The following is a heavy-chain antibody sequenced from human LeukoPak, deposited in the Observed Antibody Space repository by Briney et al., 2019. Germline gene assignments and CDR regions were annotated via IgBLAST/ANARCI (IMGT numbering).Heavy chain of an antibody. J-gene: IGHJ4*02. CDR3: ARGYARGYYDSSGFDS. CDR2: IYSGGTI. Sequence: PGGSLRLSCAASGFTFSSNYMSWVRQAPGKGLEWVSVIYSGGTIYYTDSVKGRFTISRDNSKNTLYLQMNSLRAEGTAVYYCARGYARGYYDSSGFDSWGQGTLVTVSS. D-gene: IGHD3-22*01. CDR1: GFTFSSNY. V-gene: IGHV3-53*01.